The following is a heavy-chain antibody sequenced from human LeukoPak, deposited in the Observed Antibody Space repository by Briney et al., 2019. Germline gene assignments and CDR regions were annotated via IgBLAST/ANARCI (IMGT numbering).Heavy chain of an antibody. CDR3: ARDRGGRCYDNSGYYDAFDI. J-gene: IGHJ3*02. CDR2: IKEDGSKK. D-gene: IGHD3-22*01. CDR1: GFTFSNYY. V-gene: IGHV3-7*01. Sequence: GGSLRLSCTTSGFTFSNYYMNWVRQAPGKGLEWVANIKEDGSKKNYVDSVKGRFTVSRDNAERALYLQMNSLRAEDTAVYYCARDRGGRCYDNSGYYDAFDIWGQGTMVTVS.